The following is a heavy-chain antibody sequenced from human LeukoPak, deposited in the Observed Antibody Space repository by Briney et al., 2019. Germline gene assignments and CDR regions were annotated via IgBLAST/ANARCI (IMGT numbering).Heavy chain of an antibody. D-gene: IGHD2-2*01. CDR3: ARDFRRYCSSTSCLYFDY. CDR2: ISAYNGNT. V-gene: IGHV1-18*01. CDR1: GYTFTSYG. J-gene: IGHJ4*02. Sequence: ASVKVSCKASGYTFTSYGISWVRQAPGQGLEWMGWISAYNGNTNYAQKLQGRVTMTTDTSTSTAYMELRSLRSDDTAMYYCARDFRRYCSSTSCLYFDYWGQGTLVTVSS.